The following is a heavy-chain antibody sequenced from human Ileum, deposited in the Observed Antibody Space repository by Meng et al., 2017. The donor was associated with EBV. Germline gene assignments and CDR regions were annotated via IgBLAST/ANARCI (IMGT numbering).Heavy chain of an antibody. V-gene: IGHV4-28*01. CDR1: GYSISTPNW. J-gene: IGHJ4*02. CDR3: ARNSESGSYIDY. D-gene: IGHD1-26*01. CDR2: IYYSGTT. Sequence: QAHLLEVGPGPVTPSVTPPLTCAVSGYSISTPNWWGWIRQPPEKGLEWIGHIYYSGTTYNNPSLKSRVTMSIDPSKNQFSLKLSSVTAVDTAVYYCARNSESGSYIDYWGLGTLVTVSS.